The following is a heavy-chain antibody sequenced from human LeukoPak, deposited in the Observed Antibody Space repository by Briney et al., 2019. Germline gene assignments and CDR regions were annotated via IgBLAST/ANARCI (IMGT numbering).Heavy chain of an antibody. CDR2: ISGSGGST. CDR1: GFTFNSYG. D-gene: IGHD3-22*01. V-gene: IGHV3-23*01. CDR3: AKSGYYDSSGSQPLYYYYMDV. Sequence: GGSLRLSCLASGFTFNSYGMTWVRQAPGKGLEWVSSISGSGGSTYYADSVKGQFTISRDNSKKTLYVQMDGLRAEDTAVYYCAKSGYYDSSGSQPLYYYYMDVWGKGTTVTVSS. J-gene: IGHJ6*03.